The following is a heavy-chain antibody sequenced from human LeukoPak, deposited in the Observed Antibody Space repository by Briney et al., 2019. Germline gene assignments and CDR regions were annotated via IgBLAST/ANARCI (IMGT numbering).Heavy chain of an antibody. CDR1: GYTFTSYA. Sequence: ASVKVSCKASGYTFTSYAIHWVRQAPGQRLEWMGWISAGNGNTKYSQNFQGRVTFISNTSATTAFMELSSLKSEDAAVYYCARDSGSGNNDYWGQGTLVTVSS. CDR2: ISAGNGNT. CDR3: ARDSGSGNNDY. J-gene: IGHJ4*02. V-gene: IGHV1-3*01. D-gene: IGHD1-26*01.